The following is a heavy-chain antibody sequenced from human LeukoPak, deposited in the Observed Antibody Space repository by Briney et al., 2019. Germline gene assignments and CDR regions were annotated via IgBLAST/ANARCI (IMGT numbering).Heavy chain of an antibody. CDR3: ARRISTRRGETCSSTSCYFDY. Sequence: SETLSLTCAVSGFSINRGYFWAAIGPSPGEGLEGMGGIFHSGITYYTQALRSRITRSVDTSKNQFSLRLSSVTAADTAVYYCARRISTRRGETCSSTSCYFDYWGQGTLVTVSS. CDR1: GFSINRGYF. V-gene: IGHV4-38-2*01. CDR2: IFHSGIT. D-gene: IGHD2-2*01. J-gene: IGHJ4*02.